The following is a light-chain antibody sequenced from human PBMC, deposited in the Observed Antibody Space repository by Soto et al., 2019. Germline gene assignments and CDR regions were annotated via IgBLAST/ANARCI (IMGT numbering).Light chain of an antibody. V-gene: IGKV3-20*01. J-gene: IGKJ1*01. Sequence: EVVLTQSPGTLSLSPGERATLSCRTSQTVSSSFLAWYQQKPGQAPRLLMFDASNRATDIPDRFSGSGSGTDFTLTIGGLEPEDFAVYYCQQFGSLVTFGQGTKVEIK. CDR2: DAS. CDR3: QQFGSLVT. CDR1: QTVSSSF.